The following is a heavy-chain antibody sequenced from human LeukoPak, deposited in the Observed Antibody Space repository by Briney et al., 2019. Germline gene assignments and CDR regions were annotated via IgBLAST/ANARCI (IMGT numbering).Heavy chain of an antibody. J-gene: IGHJ4*02. CDR1: GFTFGDYA. CDR2: IRSKAYGGTT. V-gene: IGHV3-49*04. D-gene: IGHD6-19*01. Sequence: GGSLRLSCTASGFTFGDYAMSWVRQAPGKGLEWVGFIRSKAYGGTTEYAASVKGRFTISRDDSKSIAYLQMKSLKTEDTAVYYCTRYGSSGWNYYFDYWGQGTLVTVSS. CDR3: TRYGSSGWNYYFDY.